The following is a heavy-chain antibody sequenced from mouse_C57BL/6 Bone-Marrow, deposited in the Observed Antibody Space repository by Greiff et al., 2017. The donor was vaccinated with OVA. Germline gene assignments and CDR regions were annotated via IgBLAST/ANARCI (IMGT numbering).Heavy chain of an antibody. J-gene: IGHJ4*01. V-gene: IGHV1-7*01. CDR3: ALFYAMDY. CDR2: INPSSGYT. CDR1: GYTFTSYW. Sequence: QVQLQQSGAELAKPGASVKLSCKASGYTFTSYWMHWVQQRPGQGLEWIGYINPSSGYTKYNQKFKDKSTLTADKSSSTAYMQLSGLTYEDSAVYYCALFYAMDYWGQGTSVTVSS.